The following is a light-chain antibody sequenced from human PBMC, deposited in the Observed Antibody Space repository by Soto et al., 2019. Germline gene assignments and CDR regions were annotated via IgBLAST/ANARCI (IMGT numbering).Light chain of an antibody. CDR2: EVS. V-gene: IGLV2-14*01. CDR1: SSDVGGSNY. CDR3: YSYTSSGTYV. J-gene: IGLJ1*01. Sequence: QSALTQPASVSGSPGQSITISCTGTSSDVGGSNYVSWYQQHPGKAPKLMIYEVSHRPSGVSNRFSGSKSGNTASLTISGLQAEDETDYYCYSYTSSGTYVFGTGTKVTVL.